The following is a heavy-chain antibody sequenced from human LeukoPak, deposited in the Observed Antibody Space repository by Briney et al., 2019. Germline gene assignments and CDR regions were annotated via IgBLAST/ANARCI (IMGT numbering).Heavy chain of an antibody. D-gene: IGHD1-1*01. J-gene: IGHJ5*02. CDR3: ARTGTPTADRFDP. CDR2: INPNSGAT. Sequence: GASVKVSCRASGYTFTGYYMHWVRQAPGQGLEWMGWINPNSGATNYAQNFQGRVTMTRDTSISTAYMELSRLRSDDTAFYYCARTGTPTADRFDPWGQGTLVTVSS. CDR1: GYTFTGYY. V-gene: IGHV1-2*02.